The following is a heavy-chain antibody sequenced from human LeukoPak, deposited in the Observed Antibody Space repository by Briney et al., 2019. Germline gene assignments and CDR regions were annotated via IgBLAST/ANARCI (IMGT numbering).Heavy chain of an antibody. CDR1: GYTFTSYY. CDR3: ARDSEQLGSYGMDV. D-gene: IGHD6-13*01. V-gene: IGHV1-46*01. J-gene: IGHJ6*02. CDR2: INPSGGST. Sequence: ASVKVSCKASGYTFTSYYMHWVRQAPGQGLEWMGIINPSGGSTSYAQKFQGRVTLTPDESTSTAYMELSSLRSEDTAVYYCARDSEQLGSYGMDVWGQGTTVTVSS.